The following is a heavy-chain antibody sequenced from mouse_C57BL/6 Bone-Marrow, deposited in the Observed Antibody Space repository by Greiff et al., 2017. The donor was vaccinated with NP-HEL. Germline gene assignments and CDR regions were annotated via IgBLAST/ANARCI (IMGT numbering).Heavy chain of an antibody. D-gene: IGHD2-3*01. CDR1: GYTFTDYN. Sequence: VQLQQSGPELVKPGASVKIPCKASGYTFTDYNMDWVKQSHGKSLEWIGDINPNNGGPIYNQKFKGKATLTVAKSSRTAYMELRRLTSEDTAVYYCARRDYDGYYPAWFADWGKGTLVTVSA. CDR2: INPNNGGP. J-gene: IGHJ3*01. CDR3: ARRDYDGYYPAWFAD. V-gene: IGHV1-18*01.